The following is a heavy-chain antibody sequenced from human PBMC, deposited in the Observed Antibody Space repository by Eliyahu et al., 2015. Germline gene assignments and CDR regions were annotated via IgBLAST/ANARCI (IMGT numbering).Heavy chain of an antibody. Sequence: EVQLVDSGGGLVQPGGSLRLXXAGSGFXXXNYWMSWVRQAPGKGLEWVANIKQDGSEIYYVDSVKGRFTVSRDNAKNTLYLQMNSLRAEDTAVYYCSRIGYSSSCFDYWGQGTQVIVSS. J-gene: IGHJ4*02. V-gene: IGHV3-7*03. CDR1: GFXXXNYW. CDR3: SRIGYSSSCFDY. D-gene: IGHD6-13*01. CDR2: IKQDGSEI.